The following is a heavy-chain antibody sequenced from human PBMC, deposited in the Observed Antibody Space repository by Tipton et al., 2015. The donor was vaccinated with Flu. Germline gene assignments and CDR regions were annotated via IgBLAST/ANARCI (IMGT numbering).Heavy chain of an antibody. V-gene: IGHV1-18*01. CDR1: GYTFTSYG. CDR2: ISAYNGYT. CDR3: ARTVLRFLEWLFPSYFDY. J-gene: IGHJ4*02. Sequence: QVQLVQSGAEVKKPGASVKVSCKASGYTFTSYGISWVRQAPGQGLEWMGWISAYNGYTNYAQKLQGRVTMTTDTSTSTAYMELRSLRSDDTAVYYCARTVLRFLEWLFPSYFDYWGQGTLVTVSS. D-gene: IGHD3-3*01.